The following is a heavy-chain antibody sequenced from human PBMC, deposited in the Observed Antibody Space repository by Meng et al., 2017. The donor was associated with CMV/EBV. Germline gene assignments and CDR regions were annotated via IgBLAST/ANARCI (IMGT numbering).Heavy chain of an antibody. CDR1: GFTFSSYS. D-gene: IGHD3-9*01. Sequence: EVQLVESGGGLVKPGGSLSLSCAASGFTFSSYSMNWVRQAPGKGLEWVSSISSSSSYIYYADSVKGRFTISRDNAKNSLYLQMNSLRAEDTAVYYCARDRCDILTGYYFDYWGQGTLVTVSS. V-gene: IGHV3-21*01. CDR2: ISSSSSYI. CDR3: ARDRCDILTGYYFDY. J-gene: IGHJ4*02.